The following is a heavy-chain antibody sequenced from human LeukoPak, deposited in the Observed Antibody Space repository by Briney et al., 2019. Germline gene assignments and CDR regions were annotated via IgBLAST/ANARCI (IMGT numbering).Heavy chain of an antibody. CDR2: ISSTGSTM. CDR1: EFTFSTYE. V-gene: IGHV3-48*03. Sequence: GGSLRLSCAASEFTFSTYEMNWVRQAPGKGLEWVSYISSTGSTMNYADSVKGRFTISRDNAKNSLYLQMNSLRAEDTAVYYCARESPEWRYFDYWGQGTLVTVSS. D-gene: IGHD2-8*01. CDR3: ARESPEWRYFDY. J-gene: IGHJ4*02.